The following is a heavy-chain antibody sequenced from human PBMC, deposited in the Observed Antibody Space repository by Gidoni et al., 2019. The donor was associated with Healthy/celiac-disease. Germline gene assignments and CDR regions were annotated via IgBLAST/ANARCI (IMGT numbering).Heavy chain of an antibody. D-gene: IGHD6-13*01. CDR2: ISGSAGST. Sequence: EVQLLESGGGLVKPGGPLRRCCAACGFTFSSYAMSWVRQAPGKGLEWVSAISGSAGSTDYADSVKDRFTISRDNSKNPLYLHMNSLRAEVTDVSYCANALAAAGTEWGQGTLVTVSS. CDR3: ANALAAAGTE. J-gene: IGHJ4*02. CDR1: GFTFSSYA. V-gene: IGHV3-23*01.